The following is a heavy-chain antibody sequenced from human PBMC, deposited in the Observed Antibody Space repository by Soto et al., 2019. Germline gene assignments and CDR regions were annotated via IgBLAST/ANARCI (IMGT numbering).Heavy chain of an antibody. CDR2: ISPKSGSA. D-gene: IGHD6-13*01. V-gene: IGHV1-2*02. CDR3: AREHGSSWTTFDY. CDR1: GYIFTDYY. Sequence: ASVKVSCKSSGYIFTDYYIHWVRQAPGQGLEWMGWISPKSGSANFAQRFQGRVSMTRDTSSTTAYMELRSLRSDDTAVYYCAREHGSSWTTFDYWGQGTLVTVSS. J-gene: IGHJ4*02.